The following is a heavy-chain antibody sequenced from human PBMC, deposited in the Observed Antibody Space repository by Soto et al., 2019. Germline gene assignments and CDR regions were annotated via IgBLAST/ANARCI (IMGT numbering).Heavy chain of an antibody. V-gene: IGHV3-9*01. D-gene: IGHD2-15*01. CDR3: AKDTEYCSGGSCFSVLLSWAFDI. Sequence: EVQLVESGGGLVQPGRSLRLSCAASGFTFDDYAMHWVRQAPGKGLEWVSGISWNSGSIGYADSVKGRFTISRDNAKNSQYLQMNSLRAEDTALYYCAKDTEYCSGGSCFSVLLSWAFDIWGQGTMSPSLQ. CDR2: ISWNSGSI. J-gene: IGHJ3*02. CDR1: GFTFDDYA.